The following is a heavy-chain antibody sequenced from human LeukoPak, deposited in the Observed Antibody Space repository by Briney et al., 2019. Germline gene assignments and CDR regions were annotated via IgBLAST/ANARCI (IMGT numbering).Heavy chain of an antibody. D-gene: IGHD4-17*01. J-gene: IGHJ6*03. Sequence: SVKVSCKASGGTFSSYDISWVRQAPGQGLEWMGGIIPIFGTANYAQKFQGRVTITACESTSTAYMELTSLTSEDTAVYYCATLVTNDYGDYPGNNYYYYFMDVWGKGPTVTISS. CDR2: IIPIFGTA. V-gene: IGHV1-69*13. CDR3: ATLVTNDYGDYPGNNYYYYFMDV. CDR1: GGTFSSYD.